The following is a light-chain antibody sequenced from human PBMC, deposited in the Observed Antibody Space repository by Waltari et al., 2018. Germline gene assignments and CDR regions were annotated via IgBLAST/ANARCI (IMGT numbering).Light chain of an antibody. CDR1: QNIFYSSYNKTY. CDR3: QQYYSSST. Sequence: DIVLTQSPDSLAVSLGERAHINCKSSQNIFYSSYNKTYLAWYQQKPGQPPNLLIYWASTRHSGVPDRFSGSGSGTDFTLTINSLRAEDVAVYFCQQYYSSSTFGGGTKVEIK. CDR2: WAS. V-gene: IGKV4-1*01. J-gene: IGKJ4*01.